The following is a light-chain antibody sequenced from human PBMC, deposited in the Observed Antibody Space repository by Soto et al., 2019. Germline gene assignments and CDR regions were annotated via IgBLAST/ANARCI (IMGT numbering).Light chain of an antibody. CDR1: QSVRSN. Sequence: ETVMTQSPATLSVSPGERATLSCRASQSVRSNLAWYQQKPGQPPRLLIYDASTRATRIPSRFSGSGSGTEFTLTISSLQSEDFAVYYCQQYDNLPLITFGQGTRLAIK. J-gene: IGKJ5*01. V-gene: IGKV3-15*01. CDR3: QQYDNLPLIT. CDR2: DAS.